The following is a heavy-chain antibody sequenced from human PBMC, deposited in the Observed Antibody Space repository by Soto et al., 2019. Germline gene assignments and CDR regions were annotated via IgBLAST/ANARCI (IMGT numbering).Heavy chain of an antibody. CDR2: IWYDGSNK. Sequence: GGSLRLSCAASGFTFSSYGMHWVRQAPGKGLEWVAVIWYDGSNKYYADSVKGRFTISRDNSKNPLYLQMNSLRAEDTAVYYCAREAAYSNYVSDYWGQGTLVTVSS. CDR3: AREAAYSNYVSDY. V-gene: IGHV3-33*01. CDR1: GFTFSSYG. D-gene: IGHD4-4*01. J-gene: IGHJ4*02.